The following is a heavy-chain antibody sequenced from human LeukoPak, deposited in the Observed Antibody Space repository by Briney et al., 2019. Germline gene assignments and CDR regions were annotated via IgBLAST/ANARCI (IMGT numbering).Heavy chain of an antibody. Sequence: SETQSLTCTVSGGSISSYYWSWIRQPPGKRLEWIGYIYYSGSTSYNPSLKSRVTISVDTSKNQISLKLSSVTAADTAVYYCARDLGVMVRAFDIWGQGSMVIVSS. CDR1: GGSISSYY. D-gene: IGHD5-18*01. CDR3: ARDLGVMVRAFDI. CDR2: IYYSGST. V-gene: IGHV4-59*01. J-gene: IGHJ3*02.